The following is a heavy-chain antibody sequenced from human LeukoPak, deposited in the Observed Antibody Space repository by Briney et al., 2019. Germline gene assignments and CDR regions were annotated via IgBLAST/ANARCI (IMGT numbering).Heavy chain of an antibody. V-gene: IGHV4-4*07. Sequence: SETLSLTCTVSSGSISSYYWSWIRQPAGKGLEWIGRIYISGSTNYNPSLKSRVTMSVDTSKNQFSLKLSSVTAADTAVYYCARDRGTWNDDGFDYWGQGTLVTVSS. D-gene: IGHD1-1*01. CDR3: ARDRGTWNDDGFDY. CDR2: IYISGST. J-gene: IGHJ4*02. CDR1: SGSISSYY.